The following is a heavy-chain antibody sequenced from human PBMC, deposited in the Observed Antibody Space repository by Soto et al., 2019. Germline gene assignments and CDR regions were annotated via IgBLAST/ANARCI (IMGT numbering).Heavy chain of an antibody. CDR2: ISYDGSNK. V-gene: IGHV3-30-3*01. J-gene: IGHJ3*02. Sequence: PGGSLRLSCAASGFTFSSYAMHWVRQAPGKGLEWVAVISYDGSNKYYADSVKGRFTISRDNSKNTLYLQMNSLRAEDTAVYYCASSLGAGDHDAFDIWGQGTVVTVS. CDR3: ASSLGAGDHDAFDI. CDR1: GFTFSSYA. D-gene: IGHD2-21*02.